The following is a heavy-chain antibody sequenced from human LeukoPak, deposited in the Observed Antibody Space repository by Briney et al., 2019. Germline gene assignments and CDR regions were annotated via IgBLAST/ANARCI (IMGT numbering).Heavy chain of an antibody. CDR2: ISGSGSTI. D-gene: IGHD2-2*01. Sequence: GGSLRLSRAASGFTFSSYEMNWVRQAPGKGLEWVSYISGSGSTIYYADSVQGRFTISRDNAKNTLYLQMNSLRAEDTAVYYCAKEGRYQPLLGEDYWGQGTLVTVSS. CDR1: GFTFSSYE. J-gene: IGHJ4*02. CDR3: AKEGRYQPLLGEDY. V-gene: IGHV3-48*03.